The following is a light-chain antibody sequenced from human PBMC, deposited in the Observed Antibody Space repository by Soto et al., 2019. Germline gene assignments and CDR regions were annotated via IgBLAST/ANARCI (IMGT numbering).Light chain of an antibody. V-gene: IGLV2-14*01. Sequence: QSVLTQPASVAGSPGQSVTISCTGTSSDVGGYHYVSWYQQHPGKAPQLMIYDVSSRLSGVSNRFSDSKSDNTASLTISGLQAEDEADYHCSSYTRSSTLVLGRGTKHTLL. CDR3: SSYTRSSTLV. CDR1: SSDVGGYHY. CDR2: DVS. J-gene: IGLJ2*01.